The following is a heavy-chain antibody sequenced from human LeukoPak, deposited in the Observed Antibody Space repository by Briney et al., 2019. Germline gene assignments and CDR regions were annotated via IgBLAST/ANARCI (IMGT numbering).Heavy chain of an antibody. CDR2: ISKSSDRI. V-gene: IGHV3-48*04. J-gene: IGHJ4*02. Sequence: GGSLRLSCATSGFTFSSYSMNWVRQAPGKGLEGVSYISKSSDRIYHADSVKGRFTISRDNAKNSLYLQMDSLRAEDTAVYYCARDLLNDEGSSYFFDQWGQGTLVTVPS. CDR1: GFTFSSYS. D-gene: IGHD2-2*01. CDR3: ARDLLNDEGSSYFFDQ.